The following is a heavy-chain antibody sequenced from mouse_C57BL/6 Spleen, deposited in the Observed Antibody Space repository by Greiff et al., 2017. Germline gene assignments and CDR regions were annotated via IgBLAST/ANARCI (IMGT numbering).Heavy chain of an antibody. CDR1: GYTFTSYW. D-gene: IGHD3-2*02. CDR2: IDPSDSYT. J-gene: IGHJ2*01. CDR3: ARASSGYLDY. V-gene: IGHV1-69*01. Sequence: QVQLQQPGAELVMPGASVKLSCKASGYTFTSYWMHWVKQRPGQGLEWIGEIDPSDSYTNYNQKFKGNSTLTVDKSSSTAYMQLSSLTSEDSAVFDCARASSGYLDYWGKGTTLTVSS.